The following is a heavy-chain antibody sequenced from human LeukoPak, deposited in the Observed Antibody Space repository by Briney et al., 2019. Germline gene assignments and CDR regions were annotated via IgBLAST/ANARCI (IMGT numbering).Heavy chain of an antibody. J-gene: IGHJ6*02. V-gene: IGHV3-53*01. CDR2: IYSGGST. CDR3: ARVKKDTMVRGAIFWDSYYYYGMDV. D-gene: IGHD3-10*01. Sequence: GGSLRLSCAASGFTVSSNYVSWVRQAPGKGLEWVSVIYSGGSTYYADSVKGRFTISRDNSKNTLYLQMNSLRAEDTAVYYCARVKKDTMVRGAIFWDSYYYYGMDVWGQGTTVTVSS. CDR1: GFTVSSNY.